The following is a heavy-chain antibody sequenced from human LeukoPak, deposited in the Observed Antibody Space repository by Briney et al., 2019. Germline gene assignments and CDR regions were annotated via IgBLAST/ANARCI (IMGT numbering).Heavy chain of an antibody. Sequence: ASVKVSCKASGYTFTGYGISWVRQAPGQGLEWMGWISAYNGNTNYAQKLQGRVTMTTDTSTSTVYMELSSLRSEDTAVYYCARGARREITMIEGSWGQGTLVTVSS. D-gene: IGHD3-22*01. V-gene: IGHV1-18*01. J-gene: IGHJ4*02. CDR1: GYTFTGYG. CDR3: ARGARREITMIEGS. CDR2: ISAYNGNT.